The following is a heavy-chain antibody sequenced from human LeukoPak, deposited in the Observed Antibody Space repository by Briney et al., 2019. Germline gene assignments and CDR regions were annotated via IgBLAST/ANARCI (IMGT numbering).Heavy chain of an antibody. D-gene: IGHD5-18*01. CDR3: ARHLSGSAMMHYFDS. J-gene: IGHJ4*02. CDR1: GGSISSYY. V-gene: IGHV4-39*01. CDR2: ICYNGNS. Sequence: PSETLSLTCTVSGGSISSYYWGWIRQSPGKGLEWIGSICYNGNSYYNPSLKSRVPISVDTSKNHISLEVSSLTAADAALYFCARHLSGSAMMHYFDSWGQGTLVTVSS.